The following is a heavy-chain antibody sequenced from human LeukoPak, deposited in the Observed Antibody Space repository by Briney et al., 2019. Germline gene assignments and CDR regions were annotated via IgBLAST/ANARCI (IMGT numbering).Heavy chain of an antibody. CDR2: INHSGST. V-gene: IGHV4-34*01. Sequence: SETLSLTCAVYGGPFSGYYWSWIRQPPGKGLEWIGEINHSGSTNYNPSLKSRVTISVDTSKNQFSLKLSSVTAADTAVYYCARGMLVDIVATTKQNFDYWGQGTLVTVSS. D-gene: IGHD5-12*01. J-gene: IGHJ4*02. CDR1: GGPFSGYY. CDR3: ARGMLVDIVATTKQNFDY.